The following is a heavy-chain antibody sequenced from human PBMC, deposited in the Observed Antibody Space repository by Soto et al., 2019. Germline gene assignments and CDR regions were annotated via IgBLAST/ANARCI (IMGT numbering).Heavy chain of an antibody. CDR3: ARAWGEGFDI. D-gene: IGHD1-26*01. Sequence: QVQLVQSGAEVKKPGASVKVYCKASGYTFTSYFMHWVRQAPGQGLEWMGIINPSGGYPTYLKKFQGRVTMTRDTSTSTVYMELSSLRSEDTAVYYCARAWGEGFDIWGQGTMVTVSS. CDR1: GYTFTSYF. J-gene: IGHJ3*02. CDR2: INPSGGYP. V-gene: IGHV1-46*01.